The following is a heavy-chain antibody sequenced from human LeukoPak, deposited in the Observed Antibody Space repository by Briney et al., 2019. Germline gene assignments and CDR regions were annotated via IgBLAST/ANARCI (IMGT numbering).Heavy chain of an antibody. J-gene: IGHJ4*02. CDR1: GFTFSSYA. V-gene: IGHV3-23*01. CDR2: ISGSGGST. D-gene: IGHD3-22*01. CDR3: AKDLNIYDSSGYAIDY. Sequence: GGSLRLSCAASGFTFSSYAMSWVRQAPGKGLEWVSAISGSGGSTYYADSVKGRFTISRDNPKNTLYLQMNSLRAEDTAVYYCAKDLNIYDSSGYAIDYWGQGTLVTVSS.